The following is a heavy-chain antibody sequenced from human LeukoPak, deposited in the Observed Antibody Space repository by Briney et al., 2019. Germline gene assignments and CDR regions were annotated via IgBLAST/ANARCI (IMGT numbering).Heavy chain of an antibody. D-gene: IGHD3-22*01. V-gene: IGHV4-34*01. CDR2: INHSGST. J-gene: IGHJ4*02. CDR3: ARTSAYYYDSSGPGPFDY. Sequence: SETLSLTCAVYGGSFSGYYWSWIRQPPGKGLEWIGEINHSGSTNYNPSLKSRVTISVDRSKNQFSLKLSSVTAADTAVYYCARTSAYYYDSSGPGPFDYWGQGTLVTVSS. CDR1: GGSFSGYY.